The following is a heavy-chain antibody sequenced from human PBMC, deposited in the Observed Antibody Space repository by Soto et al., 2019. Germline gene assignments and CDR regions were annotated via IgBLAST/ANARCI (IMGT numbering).Heavy chain of an antibody. Sequence: QEQLVQSGAEVKKPGASVQVSCTASGYTFTGYYIHWVRQAPGQGLEWVGWMEPNSGGTSYAEKFQGRVTLTWDTSITTAYMELSSLRSDDTAVYYCAREKAGPLSSGYGFAIWGQGTKVTVSS. CDR3: AREKAGPLSSGYGFAI. CDR1: GYTFTGYY. CDR2: MEPNSGGT. J-gene: IGHJ3*02. V-gene: IGHV1-2*02. D-gene: IGHD3-22*01.